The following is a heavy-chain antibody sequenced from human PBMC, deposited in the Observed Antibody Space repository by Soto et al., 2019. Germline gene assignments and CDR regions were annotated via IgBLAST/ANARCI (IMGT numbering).Heavy chain of an antibody. CDR2: IYHSGST. Sequence: PSETLSLTCAVSGGSISSSNWWSWVRQPPGKGLEWIGEIYHSGSTNYNPSLKSRVTISVDKSKNQFSLKLSSVTAADTAVYYCARFATATPPLFWFDPWGQGTLVTVSS. V-gene: IGHV4-4*02. D-gene: IGHD4-17*01. CDR1: GGSISSSNW. J-gene: IGHJ5*02. CDR3: ARFATATPPLFWFDP.